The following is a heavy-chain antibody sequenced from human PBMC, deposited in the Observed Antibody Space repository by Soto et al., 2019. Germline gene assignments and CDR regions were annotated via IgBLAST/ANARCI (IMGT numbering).Heavy chain of an antibody. Sequence: SETLSLTYTVSGGSISSSSYYCGWIRQPPGKGLEWIGSIYYSGSTYYNPSLKSRVTISVDTSKNQFSLKLSSVTAADTAVYYCARHDYGGSDWFDPWGQGTLVTVSS. J-gene: IGHJ5*02. D-gene: IGHD4-17*01. V-gene: IGHV4-39*01. CDR1: GGSISSSSYY. CDR2: IYYSGST. CDR3: ARHDYGGSDWFDP.